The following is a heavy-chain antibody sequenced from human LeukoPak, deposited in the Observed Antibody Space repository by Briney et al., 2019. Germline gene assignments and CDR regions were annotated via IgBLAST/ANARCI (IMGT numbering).Heavy chain of an antibody. CDR1: GGTFSSYA. CDR3: ARVRDDGSGSYYVDY. Sequence: SVKVSCRASGGTFSSYAISWVRQAPGQGLEWMGGIIPIFGTANYAQKFQGRVTITADESTSTAYMELSSLRSEDTAVYYCARVRDDGSGSYYVDYWGQGTLVTVSS. D-gene: IGHD3-10*01. V-gene: IGHV1-69*13. J-gene: IGHJ4*02. CDR2: IIPIFGTA.